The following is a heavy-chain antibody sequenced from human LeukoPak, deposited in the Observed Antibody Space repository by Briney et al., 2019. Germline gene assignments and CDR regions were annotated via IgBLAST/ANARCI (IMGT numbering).Heavy chain of an antibody. CDR2: IKHDGSEM. J-gene: IGHJ4*02. CDR1: GFTFSSYW. Sequence: GGSLRLSCTASGFTFSSYWMSWVRQAPGKGPEWVANIKHDGSEMFFMDSVRGRFTISSDNAQNSLFLQMNSLRVEDTAVYYCARPSYTSGSYFDSWGQGTLVTVS. V-gene: IGHV3-7*01. CDR3: ARPSYTSGSYFDS. D-gene: IGHD3-10*01.